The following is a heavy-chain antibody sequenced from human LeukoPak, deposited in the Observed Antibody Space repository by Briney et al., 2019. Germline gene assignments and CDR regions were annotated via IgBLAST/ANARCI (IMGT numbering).Heavy chain of an antibody. CDR3: ARRACAYSHPYDY. V-gene: IGHV3-53*01. CDR1: GFTVSSNS. CDR2: IYSSVT. D-gene: IGHD4/OR15-4a*01. J-gene: IGHJ4*02. Sequence: PGGSLRLSCTVSGFTVSSNSMSWVRQAPGKGLEWVSFIYSSVTHYSDSVKGRFTISRDNSRNTLFLQMNSLRAEDTAVYYCARRACAYSHPYDYWGQGTLVTVSS.